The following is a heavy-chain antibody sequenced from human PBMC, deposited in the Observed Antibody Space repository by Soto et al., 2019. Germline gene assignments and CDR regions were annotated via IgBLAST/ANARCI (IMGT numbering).Heavy chain of an antibody. CDR3: ARGPYCTNGVCPHYYYGMDV. CDR2: INPNSGGT. D-gene: IGHD2-8*01. Sequence: VKVSCKASGYTFTGYYMHWVRQAPGQGLEWMGWINPNSGGTNYAQKFQGWVTMTRDTSISTAYMELSRLRSDDTAVYYCARGPYCTNGVCPHYYYGMDVWGQGTTVTVSS. CDR1: GYTFTGYY. V-gene: IGHV1-2*04. J-gene: IGHJ6*02.